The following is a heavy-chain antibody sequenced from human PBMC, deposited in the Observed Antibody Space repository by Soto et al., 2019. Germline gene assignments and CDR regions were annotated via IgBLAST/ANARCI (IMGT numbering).Heavy chain of an antibody. V-gene: IGHV3-30*03. CDR1: GLNFGSYG. CDR2: ISKDGRNK. Sequence: GGSLRLSCGASGLNFGSYGIHWVRQAPGKXLEWVAFISKDGRNKYYAESVKGRFTISRDNSGNTLYLQVSSLGVEDTAVYYCAHSPYHYHYDDDKYPGTIDSWGQGTLVTVSS. J-gene: IGHJ4*02. CDR3: AHSPYHYHYDDDKYPGTIDS. D-gene: IGHD3-22*01.